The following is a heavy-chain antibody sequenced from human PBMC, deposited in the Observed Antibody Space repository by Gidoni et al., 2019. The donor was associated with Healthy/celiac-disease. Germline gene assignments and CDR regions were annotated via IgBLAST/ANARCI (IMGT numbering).Heavy chain of an antibody. CDR2: IKQDGSEK. CDR3: ARDLRIAVAGTSYYFDY. D-gene: IGHD6-19*01. J-gene: IGHJ4*02. CDR1: GFTFSSYW. Sequence: EVQLVESGGGLVQPGGSLRLSCAPPGFTFSSYWMSWVRQAPGKGLEWVANIKQDGSEKYYVDSVKGRFTISRDNAKNSLYLQMNSLRAEDTAVYYCARDLRIAVAGTSYYFDYWGQGTLVTVSS. V-gene: IGHV3-7*03.